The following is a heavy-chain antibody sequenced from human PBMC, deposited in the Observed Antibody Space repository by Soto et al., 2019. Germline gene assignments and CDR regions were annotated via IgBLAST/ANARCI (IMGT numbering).Heavy chain of an antibody. D-gene: IGHD2-15*01. CDR1: GGSVSSGSYY. CDR2: IYYSGST. V-gene: IGHV4-61*01. J-gene: IGHJ5*02. Sequence: PSETLSLTCTVSGGSVSSGSYYWSWIRQPPGKGLEWIGYIYYSGSTNYNPSLKSRVTISVDTSKNQFSLKLSSVTAADMAVYYCAREEQGRCSGGSCYENYNWFDPWGQGTLVTVSS. CDR3: AREEQGRCSGGSCYENYNWFDP.